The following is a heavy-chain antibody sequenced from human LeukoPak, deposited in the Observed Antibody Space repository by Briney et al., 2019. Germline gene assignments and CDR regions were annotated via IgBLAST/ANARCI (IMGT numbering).Heavy chain of an antibody. J-gene: IGHJ5*02. Sequence: GASVKVSCKASGYTFTGYYMHWVRQAPGQGLEWMGWINPNSGGTNYAQKFQGRVTMTRDTSISTAYMELSRLRSDDTAVYYCARGRRVAARSGWFDPWGQGTLVTVSS. CDR3: ARGRRVAARSGWFDP. CDR1: GYTFTGYY. V-gene: IGHV1-2*02. D-gene: IGHD2-15*01. CDR2: INPNSGGT.